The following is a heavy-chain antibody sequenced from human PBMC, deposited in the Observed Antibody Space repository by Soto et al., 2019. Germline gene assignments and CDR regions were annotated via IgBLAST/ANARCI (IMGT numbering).Heavy chain of an antibody. D-gene: IGHD6-19*01. J-gene: IGHJ4*02. V-gene: IGHV1-46*01. CDR3: GKDEVYTSGWSYIDY. CDR1: GYTLTHLH. CDR2: LNPSGGFT. Sequence: ASVKVSCKASGYTLTHLHMHWVRQAPGQGLEWMGILNPSGGFTSQAQKFQGRVIMTRDTSTNTAYMELSSLRSEDTAVYYCGKDEVYTSGWSYIDYWGQGALVTVSS.